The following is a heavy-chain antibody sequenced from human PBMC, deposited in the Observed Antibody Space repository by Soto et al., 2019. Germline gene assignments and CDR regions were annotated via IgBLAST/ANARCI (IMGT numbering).Heavy chain of an antibody. Sequence: SETLSLTCAVYSGSFSGYYWSWIRQPPGKGLEWIGEINHSGSTNYNPSLKSRVTISVDTSKNQFSLKLSSVTAADTAVYYCARENYGDNYFDYWGQGTLVTVSS. CDR1: SGSFSGYY. D-gene: IGHD4-17*01. CDR3: ARENYGDNYFDY. J-gene: IGHJ4*02. CDR2: INHSGST. V-gene: IGHV4-34*01.